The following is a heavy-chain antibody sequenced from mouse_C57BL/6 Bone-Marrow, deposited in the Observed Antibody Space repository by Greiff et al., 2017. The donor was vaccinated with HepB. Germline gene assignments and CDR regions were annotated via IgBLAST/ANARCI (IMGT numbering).Heavy chain of an antibody. CDR2: INPSNGGT. V-gene: IGHV1-53*01. CDR1: GYTFTSYC. Sequence: QVQLQQPGTELVKPGASVKLSCKASGYTFTSYCMHWVKQRPGQSLEWIGNINPSNGGTNYNEKFKSKATLTVDKSSSTAYMQRSSLTSEDSAVYYCAREVYCYGWYFDDWGQGTTLTVSS. J-gene: IGHJ2*01. D-gene: IGHD1-1*01. CDR3: AREVYCYGWYFDD.